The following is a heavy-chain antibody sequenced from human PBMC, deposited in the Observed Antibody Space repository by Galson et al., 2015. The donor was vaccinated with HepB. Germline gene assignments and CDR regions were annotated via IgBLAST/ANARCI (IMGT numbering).Heavy chain of an antibody. V-gene: IGHV1-46*03. CDR1: GYTFTSYY. D-gene: IGHD3-22*01. Sequence: SVKVSCKASGYTFTSYYMHWVRQAPGQGLEWMGIINPSGGSTSYAQKFQGRVTMTRDTSTSAVYMELSSLRSEDTAVYYCASQSLVVVTDDAFDIWGQGTMVTVSP. CDR3: ASQSLVVVTDDAFDI. CDR2: INPSGGST. J-gene: IGHJ3*02.